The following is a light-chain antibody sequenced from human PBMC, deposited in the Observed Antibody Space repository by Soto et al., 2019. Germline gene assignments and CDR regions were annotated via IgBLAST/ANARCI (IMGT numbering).Light chain of an antibody. CDR1: SSDVGGYNY. V-gene: IGLV2-14*01. J-gene: IGLJ1*01. CDR2: DVN. Sequence: QSALTQPASVSGSPGQSISISCTGTSSDVGGYNYVSWYQQHPGKAPKLMIYDVNNRPSGVSDRFSGSKSGNTASLTISGLQAEDEADYYCNFYTISSTLVFGTGTKLTVL. CDR3: NFYTISSTLV.